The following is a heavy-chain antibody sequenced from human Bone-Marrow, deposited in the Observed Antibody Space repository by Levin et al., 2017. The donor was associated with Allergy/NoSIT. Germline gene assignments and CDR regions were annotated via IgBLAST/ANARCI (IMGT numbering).Heavy chain of an antibody. V-gene: IGHV3-30*18. D-gene: IGHD6-19*01. CDR3: AKEYFFFDISGYFDS. CDR1: GYIFSSYG. CDR2: ISHDGSNE. J-gene: IGHJ4*02. Sequence: GGSLRLSCAASGYIFSSYGIHWVRQAPGKGLEWVAFISHDGSNEDYLDSVKGRFSVSRDNSKNMVTLQMSSLGGEDTAVYFCAKEYFFFDISGYFDSWGQGTLVTVSA.